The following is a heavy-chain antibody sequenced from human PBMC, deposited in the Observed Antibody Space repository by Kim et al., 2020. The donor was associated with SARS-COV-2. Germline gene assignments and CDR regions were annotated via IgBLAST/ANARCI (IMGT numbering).Heavy chain of an antibody. D-gene: IGHD3-16*01. CDR2: T. J-gene: IGHJ4*02. Sequence: TRYSPAFQGQVTISADQSISTAYLQWSSLKASDTALYYCARRGRGSPPDYWGQGTLVTVSS. V-gene: IGHV5-51*01. CDR3: ARRGRGSPPDY.